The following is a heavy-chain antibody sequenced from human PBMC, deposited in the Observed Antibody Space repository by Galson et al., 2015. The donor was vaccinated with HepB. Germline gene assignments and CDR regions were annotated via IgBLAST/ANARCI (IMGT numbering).Heavy chain of an antibody. Sequence: SVKVSCKASGYTFTKYAMNWVRQAPGQGLEWMGWIDADDGETIYAQKLQGRVTMTTDTSTNTAYMELRSLRSDDTAVYYCANSTVTQPSERFDSWGQGTLVIVSS. CDR2: IDADDGET. CDR1: GYTFTKYA. J-gene: IGHJ5*01. D-gene: IGHD4-11*01. V-gene: IGHV1-18*01. CDR3: ANSTVTQPSERFDS.